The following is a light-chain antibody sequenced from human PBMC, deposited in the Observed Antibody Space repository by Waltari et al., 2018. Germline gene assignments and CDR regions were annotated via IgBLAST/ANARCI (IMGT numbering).Light chain of an antibody. CDR3: QQSYNTPLS. CDR2: TTS. CDR1: QSVSKY. J-gene: IGKJ4*01. V-gene: IGKV1-39*01. Sequence: DIQMTQSPSSLSASVGDRVTITCRASQSVSKYLNWYQQQPGKAPKLLIYTTSNLQSGDPSRFSGSGSGTDFTLTISSLQLEDLATYYCQQSYNTPLSFGGGTKVEIK.